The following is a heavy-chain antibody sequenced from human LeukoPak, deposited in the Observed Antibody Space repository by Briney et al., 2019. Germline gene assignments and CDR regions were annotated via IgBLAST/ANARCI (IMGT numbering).Heavy chain of an antibody. V-gene: IGHV3-23*01. D-gene: IGHD3-22*01. CDR2: ISGSGGST. CDR3: AKDGDDSSGYYPN. J-gene: IGHJ4*02. CDR1: GFTFSSYA. Sequence: PGGSLRLSCAASGFTFSSYAMSWVRQAPGKGLEWVSAISGSGGSTYYADSVEGRFTISRDNSKNTLYLQMNSLRAEDTAVYYCAKDGDDSSGYYPNWGQGTLVTVSS.